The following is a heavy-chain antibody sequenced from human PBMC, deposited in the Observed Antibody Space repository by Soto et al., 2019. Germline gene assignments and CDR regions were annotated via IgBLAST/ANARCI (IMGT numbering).Heavy chain of an antibody. CDR3: AAESSYDSSGSDY. CDR2: IVVGSGNT. D-gene: IGHD3-22*01. CDR1: GFTFTSSA. J-gene: IGHJ4*02. V-gene: IGHV1-58*01. Sequence: SVKVSCKASGFTFTSSAVQWLRQSRGQRLEWIGWIVVGSGNTNYAQKFQERVTITRDMSTSTAYMELSSLRSEDTAVYYCAAESSYDSSGSDYWGQGTLVTVSS.